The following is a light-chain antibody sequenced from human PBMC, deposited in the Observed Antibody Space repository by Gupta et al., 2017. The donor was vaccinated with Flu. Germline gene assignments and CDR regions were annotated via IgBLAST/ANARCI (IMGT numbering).Light chain of an antibody. V-gene: IGLV2-14*03. CDR1: SSDIGNYNY. CDR2: NVS. CDR3: SSYTSLTTLV. Sequence: HSALTQPASVSGSPGQSITISCTGTSSDIGNYNYVSWYQQHLGKAPKLLIYNVSERPSGVSKRCSASKSGNTASLTSSGLQTEDEADYYCSSYTSLTTLVFGAGTKVTVL. J-gene: IGLJ1*01.